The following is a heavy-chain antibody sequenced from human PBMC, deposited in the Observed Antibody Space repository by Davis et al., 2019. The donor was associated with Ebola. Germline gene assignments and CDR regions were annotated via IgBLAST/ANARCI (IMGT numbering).Heavy chain of an antibody. CDR3: AKDKYSYGSYFYYGLDV. Sequence: GESLKISCAASGFTFSNHWMSRVRQAPGKGLEWVANIKPDGSDKYYVDSMKGRFTISRDNAKSSLFLQMNSLRAENTAMYYCAKDKYSYGSYFYYGLDVWGQGTTVTVFS. J-gene: IGHJ6*02. CDR1: GFTFSNHW. CDR2: IKPDGSDK. D-gene: IGHD5-18*01. V-gene: IGHV3-7*01.